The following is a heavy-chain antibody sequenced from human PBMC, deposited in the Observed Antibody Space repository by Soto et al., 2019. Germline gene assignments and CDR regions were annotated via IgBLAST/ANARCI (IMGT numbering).Heavy chain of an antibody. V-gene: IGHV4-39*01. J-gene: IGHJ6*02. CDR2: IYYSGST. CDR3: ASTYYYGSGSYYNVNYYGMDV. Sequence: SETLSLTCTVSGGSISSSSYYWGWIRQPPGKGLEWIGSIYYSGSTYYNPSLKSRVTISVDTSKNQFSLKLSSVTAADTAVYYCASTYYYGSGSYYNVNYYGMDVWGQGTTVTVSS. D-gene: IGHD3-10*01. CDR1: GGSISSSSYY.